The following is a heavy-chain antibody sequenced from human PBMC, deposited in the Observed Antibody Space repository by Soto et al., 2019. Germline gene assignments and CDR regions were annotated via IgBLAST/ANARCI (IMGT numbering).Heavy chain of an antibody. CDR2: IIPIFGTA. Sequence: SVKVSCKASGGTFSSYAISWVRQAPGQGLEWMGGIIPIFGTANYAQKFQGRVTITADESTSTAYMELSSLRSEDTAVYYCARDLDYYYDSSGKDTWFAPGGKGTLVTVSS. D-gene: IGHD3-22*01. CDR1: GGTFSSYA. CDR3: ARDLDYYYDSSGKDTWFAP. J-gene: IGHJ5*02. V-gene: IGHV1-69*13.